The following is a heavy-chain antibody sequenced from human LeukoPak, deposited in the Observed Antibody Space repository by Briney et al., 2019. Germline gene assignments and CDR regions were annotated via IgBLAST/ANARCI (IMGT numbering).Heavy chain of an antibody. CDR1: GFTSSTYW. CDR3: ARDRDSRWDFDL. CDR2: IKQDGSET. D-gene: IGHD3-22*01. V-gene: IGHV3-7*01. J-gene: IGHJ2*01. Sequence: GGSLRLSCAASGFTSSTYWMGWVRQAPGKGLEWVASIKQDGSETYYVDSVKGRFTLSRDNAKNSLYLQMNSLRADDTAVYYCARDRDSRWDFDLWGRGTLVTVSS.